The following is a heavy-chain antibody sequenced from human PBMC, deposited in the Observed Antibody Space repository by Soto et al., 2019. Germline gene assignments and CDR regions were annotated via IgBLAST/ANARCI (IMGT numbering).Heavy chain of an antibody. CDR1: GGSISSGGYY. D-gene: IGHD2-2*01. Sequence: SETLSLTCTVSGGSISSGGYYWSWIRQHPGKGLEWIGYIYYSGSTYYNPSLKSRVTISVDTSKNQFSLKLSSVTAADTAVYYCARADYAPVSSYFDYWGQGTLVTVSS. J-gene: IGHJ4*02. CDR2: IYYSGST. V-gene: IGHV4-31*03. CDR3: ARADYAPVSSYFDY.